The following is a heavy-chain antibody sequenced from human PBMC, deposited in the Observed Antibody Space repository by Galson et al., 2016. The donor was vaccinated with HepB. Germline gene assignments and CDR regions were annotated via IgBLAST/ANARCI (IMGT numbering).Heavy chain of an antibody. CDR2: INSDGSNA. CDR1: GFTFSNHY. Sequence: SLRLSCAGSGFTFSNHYMHWVRQAPGKGLVWVSRINSDGSNAHYADSVKGRFTLSRDNARNKLYLHVKSLRAEDTAVYYCARENGDYLFIDYWGQGTLVTVSS. J-gene: IGHJ4*02. CDR3: ARENGDYLFIDY. D-gene: IGHD4-17*01. V-gene: IGHV3-74*01.